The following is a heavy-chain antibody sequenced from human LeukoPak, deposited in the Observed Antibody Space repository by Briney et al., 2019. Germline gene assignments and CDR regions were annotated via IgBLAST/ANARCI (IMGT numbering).Heavy chain of an antibody. D-gene: IGHD3-10*01. CDR3: ARYMPLRITMVRGVIDN. CDR2: IYYSGSS. J-gene: IGHJ4*02. Sequence: SETLSLTCTVSGGSISTNGYYWGWIRRPPGKGLEWIGTIYYSGSSYYNPSLRSRVSISVDTSRTQFSLRLSSVTAADTAVYYCARYMPLRITMVRGVIDNWGQGALVTVSS. V-gene: IGHV4-39*01. CDR1: GGSISTNGYY.